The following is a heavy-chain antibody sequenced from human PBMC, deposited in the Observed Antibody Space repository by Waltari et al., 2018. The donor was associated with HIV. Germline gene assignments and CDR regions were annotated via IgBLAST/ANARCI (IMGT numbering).Heavy chain of an antibody. J-gene: IGHJ6*02. CDR2: ISYDGSNK. D-gene: IGHD2-2*01. CDR3: ARDRDIVVVPAFYYYYYGMDV. CDR1: GFTFSSYA. V-gene: IGHV3-30*01. Sequence: QVQLVESGGGVVQPGRSLRLSCAASGFTFSSYAMHWVRQAPGKGLEWVAVISYDGSNKYYANSVEGRFTISRDNSKNTLYLQMNSLRAEDTAVYYCARDRDIVVVPAFYYYYYGMDVWGQGTTVTVSS.